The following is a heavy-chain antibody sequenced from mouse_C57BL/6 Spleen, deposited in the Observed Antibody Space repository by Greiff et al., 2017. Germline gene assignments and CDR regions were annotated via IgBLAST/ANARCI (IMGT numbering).Heavy chain of an antibody. CDR1: GFSLPSYG. CDR2: IWSGGST. CDR3: ARSPLITHGYFDV. D-gene: IGHD1-1*01. V-gene: IGHV2-2*01. J-gene: IGHJ1*03. Sequence: VQLQQSGPGLVQPSQSLSITCTVPGFSLPSYGVHWVRQSPGKGLEWLGVIWSGGSTDYNAAFISRLSISKDNSKSQVFFKMNSLQADDTAIYYCARSPLITHGYFDVWGTGTTVTVSS.